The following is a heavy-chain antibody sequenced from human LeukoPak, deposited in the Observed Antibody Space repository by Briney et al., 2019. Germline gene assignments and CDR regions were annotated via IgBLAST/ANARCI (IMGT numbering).Heavy chain of an antibody. V-gene: IGHV3-11*04. CDR3: ARDRYYDSSGYYLFY. J-gene: IGHJ4*02. Sequence: PGGSLRLSCAASGFTFSDYYMSWIRQAPGKGLEWVSYISSSGSTTYYADSVKGRFTISRDNAKNSLYLQMNSLRAEDTAVYYCARDRYYDSSGYYLFYWGQGTLVTVSS. CDR1: GFTFSDYY. CDR2: ISSSGSTT. D-gene: IGHD3-22*01.